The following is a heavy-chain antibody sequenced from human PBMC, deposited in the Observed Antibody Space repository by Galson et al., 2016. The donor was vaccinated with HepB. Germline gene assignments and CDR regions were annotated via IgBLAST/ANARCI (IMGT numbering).Heavy chain of an antibody. Sequence: SWVRQAPGKGLEWIGYISYSGSTDYNPSLQSRVTISADTSKNPLSLMLSSVTAADTAVYFCARDHCTGGVCYSSPWYYGMDVWGQGTTVTVSS. CDR3: ARDHCTGGVCYSSPWYYGMDV. D-gene: IGHD2-8*02. CDR2: ISYSGST. V-gene: IGHV4-31*02. J-gene: IGHJ6*02.